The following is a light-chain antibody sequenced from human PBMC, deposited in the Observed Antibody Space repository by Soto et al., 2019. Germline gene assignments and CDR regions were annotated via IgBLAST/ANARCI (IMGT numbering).Light chain of an antibody. CDR2: GAS. V-gene: IGKV1-5*01. CDR3: QQYLTSSPT. CDR1: QSISSW. Sequence: DIQMTQSPSTLSASVGDRVTITCRASQSISSWLAWYQQTPRKAPRLLIYGASNLEGGVPSRFSGSGYGTEFTLTLSSLQPDDFATYFCQQYLTSSPTLGQGTKLEIK. J-gene: IGKJ2*01.